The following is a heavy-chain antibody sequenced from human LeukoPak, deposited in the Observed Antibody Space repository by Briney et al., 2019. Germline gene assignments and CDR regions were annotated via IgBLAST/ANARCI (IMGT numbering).Heavy chain of an antibody. D-gene: IGHD2-15*01. CDR2: IKQDGSEK. CDR3: ARARRYLGYCSGGSCYGYFDY. J-gene: IGHJ4*02. Sequence: PGGSLRLSCAASGFTFSSYWTSWVRQAPGKGLERVANIKQDGSEKYYVDSVKGRFTISRDNAKNSLYLQMNSLRAEDTAVYYCARARRYLGYCSGGSCYGYFDYWGQGTLVTVSS. CDR1: GFTFSSYW. V-gene: IGHV3-7*01.